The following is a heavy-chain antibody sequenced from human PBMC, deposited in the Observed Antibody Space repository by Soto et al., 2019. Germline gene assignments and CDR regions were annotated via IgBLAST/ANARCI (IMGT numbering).Heavy chain of an antibody. CDR2: IYHSGST. D-gene: IGHD1-26*01. V-gene: IGHV4-4*02. Sequence: PSETLSVTCAVSGGSISSSNWCSWVRQPPGNGLEWIGEIYHSGSTNYNPSLKSRVTISVDKSKNQFSLKLSSVTAADTAVYYCARVSGSYYYGMDVWGQGTTVTVSS. CDR3: ARVSGSYYYGMDV. CDR1: GGSISSSNW. J-gene: IGHJ6*02.